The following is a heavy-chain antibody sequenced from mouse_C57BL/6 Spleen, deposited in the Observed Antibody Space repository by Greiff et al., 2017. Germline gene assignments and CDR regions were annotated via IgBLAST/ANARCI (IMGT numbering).Heavy chain of an antibody. Sequence: QVQLQQSGAELVRPGASVTLSCKASGYTFTDYEMHWVKQTPVHGLEWIGAIDPETGGTAYNQKFKGKAILTADKSSSTAYMELRSLTSEDSAVYYGTRFTLNYYGSPAWFAYWGQGTLVTVSA. CDR2: IDPETGGT. CDR3: TRFTLNYYGSPAWFAY. D-gene: IGHD1-1*01. V-gene: IGHV1-15*01. J-gene: IGHJ3*01. CDR1: GYTFTDYE.